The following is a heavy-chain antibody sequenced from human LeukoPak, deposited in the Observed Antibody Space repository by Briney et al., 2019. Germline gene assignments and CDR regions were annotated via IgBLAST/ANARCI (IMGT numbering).Heavy chain of an antibody. D-gene: IGHD2-2*01. CDR2: ISGSGGST. J-gene: IGHJ4*02. CDR1: GFTFSSYA. CDR3: AKDQGGCSSTSCYARGVDDS. V-gene: IGHV3-23*01. Sequence: GGSLRLSCAASGFTFSSYAMSWVRQAPGKGLEWVSAISGSGGSTYYADSVKGRFTISRDNSKSTLYLQMNSLRAEDTAVYYCAKDQGGCSSTSCYARGVDDSWGQGTLVTVSS.